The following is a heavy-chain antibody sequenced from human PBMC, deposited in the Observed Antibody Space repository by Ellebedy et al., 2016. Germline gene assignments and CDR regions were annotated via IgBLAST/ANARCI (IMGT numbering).Heavy chain of an antibody. J-gene: IGHJ4*02. D-gene: IGHD4-17*01. Sequence: SVKVSXXASGGTFSSYAISWVRQAPGQGLEWMGGIIPIFGTANYAQKFQGRVTITADKSTSTAYMELRSLRSDDTAVYYCARDKTTGGNDYWGQGTLVTVSS. V-gene: IGHV1-69*06. CDR3: ARDKTTGGNDY. CDR1: GGTFSSYA. CDR2: IIPIFGTA.